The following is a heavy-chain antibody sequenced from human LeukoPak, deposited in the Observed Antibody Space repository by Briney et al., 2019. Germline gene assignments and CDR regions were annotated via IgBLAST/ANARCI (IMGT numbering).Heavy chain of an antibody. CDR2: INHSGST. V-gene: IGHV4-34*01. J-gene: IGHJ4*02. Sequence: PSETLSLTCAVYGGSFSGYYWSWIRQSPGKGLEWIGEINHSGSTNYNPSLKSRVTISVDTSKNQFSLKLRSVTAADTAVYYCARGDPSRHCSGGSCYPVELWFDYWGQGTLVTVSS. CDR1: GGSFSGYY. D-gene: IGHD2-15*01. CDR3: ARGDPSRHCSGGSCYPVELWFDY.